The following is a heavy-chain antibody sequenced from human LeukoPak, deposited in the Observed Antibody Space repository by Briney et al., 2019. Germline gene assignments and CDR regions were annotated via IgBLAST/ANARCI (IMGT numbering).Heavy chain of an antibody. D-gene: IGHD3-10*01. V-gene: IGHV3-15*01. CDR1: GFTFGNAW. Sequence: GGSLRLSCAASGFTFGNAWMSWVRQAPGKGLEWVGHIKSKTDGGTTDYAAPVKGRFTISRDDSKNTLYLQMNSLKTEDTAVYYCTVSMVRGVMVDYWGQGTLVTVSS. J-gene: IGHJ4*02. CDR2: IKSKTDGGTT. CDR3: TVSMVRGVMVDY.